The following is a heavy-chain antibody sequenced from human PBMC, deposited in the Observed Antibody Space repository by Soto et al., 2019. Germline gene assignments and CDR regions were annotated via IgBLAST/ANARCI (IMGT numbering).Heavy chain of an antibody. CDR3: AKDAIRFLEWLSYFDY. D-gene: IGHD3-3*01. J-gene: IGHJ4*02. V-gene: IGHV3-23*01. CDR1: GFTFSSYA. CDR2: ISGSGGSK. Sequence: EVQLLESGGGLVQPGGSLRLSCAASGFTFSSYAMSWVRQAPGKGLEWVSAISGSGGSKYYADSVKGRFTISRDNSKNTLYLQMNSLRAEDTAVYYCAKDAIRFLEWLSYFDYWGQGTLVTVSS.